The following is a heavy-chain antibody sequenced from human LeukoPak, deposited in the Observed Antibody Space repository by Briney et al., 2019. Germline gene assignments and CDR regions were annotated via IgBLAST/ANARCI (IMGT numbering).Heavy chain of an antibody. CDR1: GFTFSSYG. J-gene: IGHJ5*02. Sequence: GGSLRLSCAASGFTFSSYGMSWVRQAPGKGLEWVSAISGSGGSTYYADSVKGRFTISRDNSKNTLYLQMNSLRAEDTAVYYCAKDAPDIVVVVAATNWFDPWGQGTLVTVSS. V-gene: IGHV3-23*01. CDR3: AKDAPDIVVVVAATNWFDP. D-gene: IGHD2-15*01. CDR2: ISGSGGST.